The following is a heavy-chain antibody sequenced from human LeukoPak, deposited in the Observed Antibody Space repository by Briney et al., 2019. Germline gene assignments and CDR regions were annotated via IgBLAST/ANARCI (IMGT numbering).Heavy chain of an antibody. Sequence: PGGSLRLSCAASGFSLSDYGISWARQAPGKGLEWISYITTNSAKFYADSVRGRIAISRDSDKNSVYLQMNSLRDEDTAVYYCTRGRYQFLGPNDSWGQGSLVTVSS. V-gene: IGHV3-48*02. CDR2: ITTNSAK. D-gene: IGHD2/OR15-2a*01. J-gene: IGHJ4*02. CDR3: TRGRYQFLGPNDS. CDR1: GFSLSDYG.